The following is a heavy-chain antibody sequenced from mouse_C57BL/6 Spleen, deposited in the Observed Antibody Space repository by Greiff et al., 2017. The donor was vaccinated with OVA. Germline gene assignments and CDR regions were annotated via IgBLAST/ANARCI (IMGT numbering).Heavy chain of an antibody. D-gene: IGHD2-10*02. V-gene: IGHV14-1*01. Sequence: VQLQQSGAELVRPGASVKLSCTASGFNIKDYYMHWVKQRPEQGLEWIGRLDPEDGDPEYAPKFQGTATMTADTSSHTAYLQLSSLPSGDTAVLYGTTTEYGDYWGQGTTLTVSA. J-gene: IGHJ2*01. CDR1: GFNIKDYY. CDR2: LDPEDGDP. CDR3: TTTEYGDY.